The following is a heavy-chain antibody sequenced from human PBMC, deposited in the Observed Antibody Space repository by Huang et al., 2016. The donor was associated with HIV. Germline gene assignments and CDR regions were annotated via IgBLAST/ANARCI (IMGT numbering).Heavy chain of an antibody. Sequence: QVQLVESGGGVVQPGRSLRLSCAASGFSFANYAMQWVRQAPGKRLELVTFITNDGSSRYYADSVKGRFTISRDNFKNALYLQMNRLRGDDTAVYYCTREYTVAGAFDLWGQGTMVTVSS. J-gene: IGHJ3*01. CDR2: ITNDGSSR. CDR3: TREYTVAGAFDL. CDR1: GFSFANYA. V-gene: IGHV3-30-3*01. D-gene: IGHD5-12*01.